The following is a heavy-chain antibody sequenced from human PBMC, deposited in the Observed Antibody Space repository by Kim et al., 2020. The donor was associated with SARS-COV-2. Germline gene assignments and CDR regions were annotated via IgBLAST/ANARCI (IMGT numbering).Heavy chain of an antibody. CDR1: GFTFSSYA. CDR3: AKCLTGVIVGEDYYGMDV. J-gene: IGHJ6*02. D-gene: IGHD3-16*02. V-gene: IGHV3-23*01. Sequence: GGSLRLSCAASGFTFSSYAMSWVRQAPGKGLEWVSAISGSGGSTYYADSVNGRFTISRDNSKNTLYLQMNSLRAEDTAVYYCAKCLTGVIVGEDYYGMDVWGQGTTVTVSS. CDR2: ISGSGGST.